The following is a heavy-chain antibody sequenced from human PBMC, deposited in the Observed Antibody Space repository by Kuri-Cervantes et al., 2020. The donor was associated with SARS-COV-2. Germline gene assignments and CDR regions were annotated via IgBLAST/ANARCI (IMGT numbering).Heavy chain of an antibody. CDR1: GYTFTNYD. V-gene: IGHV1-8*01. CDR2: MNPNTGVT. Sequence: ASVKVSCKASGYTFTNYDINWVRQATGQGLEWMGWMNPNTGVTGYTQKFQDRITMTRDTSVSTAYMELSSLTFAYTATYYCTRRSVTRDYWGQGTLVTVSS. D-gene: IGHD2-21*02. J-gene: IGHJ4*02. CDR3: TRRSVTRDY.